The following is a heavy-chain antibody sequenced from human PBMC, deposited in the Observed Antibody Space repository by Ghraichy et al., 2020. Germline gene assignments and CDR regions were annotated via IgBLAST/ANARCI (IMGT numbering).Heavy chain of an antibody. CDR1: GGSISSGGYS. V-gene: IGHV4-30-2*01. CDR3: ARNTMVRGVINGFDY. D-gene: IGHD3-10*01. CDR2: IYHSGST. J-gene: IGHJ4*02. Sequence: TLSLTCAVSGGSISSGGYSWSWIRQPPGKGLEWIGYIYHSGSTYYNPSLKSRVTISVDRSKNQFSLKLSSVTAADTAVYYCARNTMVRGVINGFDYWGQGTLVTVSS.